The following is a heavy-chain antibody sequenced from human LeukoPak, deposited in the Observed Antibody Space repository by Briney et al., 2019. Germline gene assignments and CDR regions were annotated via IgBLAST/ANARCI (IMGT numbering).Heavy chain of an antibody. CDR2: ISGRGDYT. CDR1: GFTFSSYA. CDR3: AKTYGSGSNFAFDY. J-gene: IGHJ4*02. Sequence: PGGSLRLSCAASGFTFSSYAMNWVRQAPGKGLEWVSTISGRGDYTYYADSVKGRFTISRDNSKNTLYLQMNSLRAEDTAVYYCAKTYGSGSNFAFDYWGQGTLVTVSS. V-gene: IGHV3-23*01. D-gene: IGHD3-10*01.